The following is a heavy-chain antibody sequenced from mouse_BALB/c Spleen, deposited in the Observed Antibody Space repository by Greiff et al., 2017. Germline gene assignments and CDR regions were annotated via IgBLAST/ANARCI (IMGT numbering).Heavy chain of an antibody. CDR3: ARQVYGNYYFDY. D-gene: IGHD2-1*01. J-gene: IGHJ2*01. V-gene: IGHV1S81*02. Sequence: QVQLQQPGAELVKPGASVKLSCKASGYTFTSYWMHWVKQRPGQGLEWIGEINPSNGRTNYNEKFKSKATLTVDKSSSTAYMQLSSLTSEDSAVYYCARQVYGNYYFDYWGQGTTLTVSS. CDR2: INPSNGRT. CDR1: GYTFTSYW.